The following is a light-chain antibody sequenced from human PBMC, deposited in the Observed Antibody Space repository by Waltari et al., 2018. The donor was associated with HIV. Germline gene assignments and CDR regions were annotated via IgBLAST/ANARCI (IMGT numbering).Light chain of an antibody. J-gene: IGLJ1*01. CDR2: EVS. Sequence: QSALTQPPSASGSPGQSVTISCTGTSSDVGGYNSVSWYQPHPGKAPKLMIYEVSKRPSGVPDRFSGSKSGNTASLTVSGLQAEDEADYYCSSYAGSNNYVFGTGTKVTVL. V-gene: IGLV2-8*01. CDR3: SSYAGSNNYV. CDR1: SSDVGGYNS.